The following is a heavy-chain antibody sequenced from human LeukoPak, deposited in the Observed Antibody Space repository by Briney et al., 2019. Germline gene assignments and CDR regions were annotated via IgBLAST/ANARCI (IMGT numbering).Heavy chain of an antibody. V-gene: IGHV4-4*07. CDR1: GGSITSYY. D-gene: IGHD2-15*01. CDR2: IYTSGST. CDR3: ARGGYCSGGSCYRAKYNWFDP. J-gene: IGHJ5*02. Sequence: SETLSLTCSVSGGSITSYYWNWIRQPAGKGLEWIGRIYTSGSTNYNPSLKSRVTMSVDTSKNQFSLKLSSVTAADTAVYYCARGGYCSGGSCYRAKYNWFDPWGQGTLVTVSS.